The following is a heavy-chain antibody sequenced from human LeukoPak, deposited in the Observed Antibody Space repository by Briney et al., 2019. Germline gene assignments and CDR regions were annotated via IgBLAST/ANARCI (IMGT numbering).Heavy chain of an antibody. J-gene: IGHJ4*02. CDR1: GYSFTSYW. CDR3: ARTHSNYMIDY. V-gene: IGHV5-51*01. D-gene: IGHD4-11*01. CDR2: IYPGESDT. Sequence: GESLKISCMGSGYSFTSYWIGWVRQMPGKGLEWMGIIYPGESDTKYSPSFQGQVTISADKSISTAYLQWGSLKASDTAMYYCARTHSNYMIDYWGQGTLVTVSS.